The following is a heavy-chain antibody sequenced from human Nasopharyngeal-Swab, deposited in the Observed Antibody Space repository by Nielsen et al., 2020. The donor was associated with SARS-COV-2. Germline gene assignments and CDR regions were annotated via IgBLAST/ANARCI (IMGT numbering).Heavy chain of an antibody. CDR2: ISSSSSYI. CDR3: ARDSFGAVAGTARTIDY. CDR1: GFTFSSYS. V-gene: IGHV3-21*01. Sequence: GESLKISCAASGFTFSSYSMNWVRQAPGKGLEWVSSISSSSSYIYYADSVKSRFTISRDNAKNSLYLQMNSLRAEDTAVYYCARDSFGAVAGTARTIDYWGQGTLVTVSS. D-gene: IGHD6-19*01. J-gene: IGHJ4*02.